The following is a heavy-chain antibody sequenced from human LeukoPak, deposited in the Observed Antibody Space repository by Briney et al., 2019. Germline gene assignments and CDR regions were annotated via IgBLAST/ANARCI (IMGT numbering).Heavy chain of an antibody. CDR3: AKAPVSSGRGAYCYPFDS. CDR2: TNSSDAGT. J-gene: IGHJ4*02. CDR1: GFTLSTYA. V-gene: IGHV3-23*01. Sequence: GGSLRLSCAASGFTLSTYAMSWVRQTPGKGLEWVAATNSSDAGTCYADSVKGRFTISRDNSKNTLYLQMNSLRAEDAAVYFCAKAPVSSGRGAYCYPFDSWGEGTLVSASS. D-gene: IGHD2-21*01.